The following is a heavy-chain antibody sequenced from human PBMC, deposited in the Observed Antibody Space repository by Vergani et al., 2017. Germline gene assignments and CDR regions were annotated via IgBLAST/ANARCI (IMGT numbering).Heavy chain of an antibody. CDR1: GFTFSSYA. Sequence: QGQLVEFGGGVVQPGRSLRLSCASSGFTFSSYAMHWVRQAPGKGLELVAVKSYDGRNKYYADSVKGRFTISRDNSKTTLYLQMNSLRAEDTAVYYCASDSGRRGLSPVTGLTYFDYWGQGSLVTVSS. J-gene: IGHJ4*02. CDR3: ASDSGRRGLSPVTGLTYFDY. D-gene: IGHD3-10*01. CDR2: KSYDGRNK. V-gene: IGHV3-30*01.